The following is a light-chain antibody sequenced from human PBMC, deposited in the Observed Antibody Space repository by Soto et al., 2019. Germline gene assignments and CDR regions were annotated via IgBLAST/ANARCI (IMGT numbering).Light chain of an antibody. V-gene: IGKV3-20*01. CDR2: GAS. CDR3: QQYGSSLTWT. J-gene: IGKJ1*01. Sequence: EIVLTQSPGTLSLSPGERATLSCRASQSVSSSYLAWYQQKPGQAPRLLIYGASSRATGIPDRFSGSGSGTHFTLTISRLEAEDFAVYYCQQYGSSLTWTFGQGTXVXXK. CDR1: QSVSSSY.